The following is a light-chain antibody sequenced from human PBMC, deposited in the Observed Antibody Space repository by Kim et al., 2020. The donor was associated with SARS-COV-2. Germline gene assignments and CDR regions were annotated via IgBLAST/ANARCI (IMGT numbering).Light chain of an antibody. Sequence: SYEPTQPPSVSVAPGKTARITCGGNNIGSKSVHWYQQKPGQAPVLVIYYDSDRPSGIPERFSGSNSGNTATLTISRVEAGDEADYYCQVWDSSSDHPNWVFGGGTQLTVL. V-gene: IGLV3-21*04. CDR1: NIGSKS. CDR2: YDS. J-gene: IGLJ3*02. CDR3: QVWDSSSDHPNWV.